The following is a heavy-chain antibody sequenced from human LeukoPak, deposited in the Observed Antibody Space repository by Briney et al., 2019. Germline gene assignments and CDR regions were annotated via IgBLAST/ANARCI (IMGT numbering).Heavy chain of an antibody. V-gene: IGHV1-8*02. CDR3: ARGVLLWFGELSIDAFDI. Sequence: ASVKVSCKASGYTFTSCDINWVRQATGQGLEWMGWMNPNSGNTGYAQKFQGRVTMTRNTSISTAYMELSSLRSEDTAVYYCARGVLLWFGELSIDAFDIWGQGTMVTVSS. D-gene: IGHD3-10*01. CDR2: MNPNSGNT. J-gene: IGHJ3*02. CDR1: GYTFTSCD.